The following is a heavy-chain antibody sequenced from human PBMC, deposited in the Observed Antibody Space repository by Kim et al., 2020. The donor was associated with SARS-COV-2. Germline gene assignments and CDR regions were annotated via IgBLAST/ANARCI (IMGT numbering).Heavy chain of an antibody. Sequence: YYVDSVKGRCTMSRDNAKKSLYMRMSSLRTEDTAIYYCAALDTAHVPGGIWGQGTLVSVSS. V-gene: IGHV3-7*01. CDR3: AALDTAHVPGGI. D-gene: IGHD3-10*02. J-gene: IGHJ4*02.